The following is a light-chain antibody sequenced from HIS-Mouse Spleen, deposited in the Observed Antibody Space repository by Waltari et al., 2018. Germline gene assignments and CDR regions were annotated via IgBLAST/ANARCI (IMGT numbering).Light chain of an antibody. Sequence: SYELPHPPSVSVSPGQTARITCSGDALPKKYAYGYQQKSGQAPVLVIYEDSKRPSGIPERFSGSSSGTMATLTISGAQVEDEADYYCYSTDSSGNHRVFGGGTKLTVL. V-gene: IGLV3-10*01. CDR1: ALPKKY. CDR3: YSTDSSGNHRV. J-gene: IGLJ2*01. CDR2: EDS.